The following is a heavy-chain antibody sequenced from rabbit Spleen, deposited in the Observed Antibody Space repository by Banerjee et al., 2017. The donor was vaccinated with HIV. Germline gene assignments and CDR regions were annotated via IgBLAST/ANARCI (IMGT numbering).Heavy chain of an antibody. V-gene: IGHV1S40*01. Sequence: QSLEESGGDLVQPEGSLTLTCKASGVSFSISSYMCWVRQAPGKGLEWIACIDSGSSGFTYFASWAKGRFTISKTSSTTVTLQMTSLTAADTATYFCARDSGSSFSSYGMDLWGPGTLVTVS. D-gene: IGHD8-1*01. CDR2: IDSGSSGFT. CDR1: GVSFSISSY. J-gene: IGHJ6*01. CDR3: ARDSGSSFSSYGMDL.